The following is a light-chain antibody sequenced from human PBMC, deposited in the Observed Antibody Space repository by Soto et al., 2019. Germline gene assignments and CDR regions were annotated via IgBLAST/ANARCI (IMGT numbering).Light chain of an antibody. Sequence: EIQVTQSPSTLSASVGDRVTITCRASQSISSWLAWYQQKPGKAPKLLIYDASSLESGVPSRFSGSGSGTEFTLTISSLQPDDFATYYCQQYNSYPLTFGGGTKVDIK. CDR2: DAS. V-gene: IGKV1-5*01. CDR3: QQYNSYPLT. CDR1: QSISSW. J-gene: IGKJ4*01.